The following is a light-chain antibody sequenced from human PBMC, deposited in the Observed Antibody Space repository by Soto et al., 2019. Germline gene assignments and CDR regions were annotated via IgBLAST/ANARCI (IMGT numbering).Light chain of an antibody. Sequence: DIVMTQSPLSLPVTPGEPASISCRSSQSLLNSDGYNYLDWYLQKPGQSPQLLIYAASSLQSGVPSRFSGSGSGTDFTLTISSLQPEDFATYYCQQSYSTPRTFGQGTKVEIK. CDR1: QSLLNSDGYNY. V-gene: IGKV2-28*01. J-gene: IGKJ1*01. CDR2: AAS. CDR3: QQSYSTPRT.